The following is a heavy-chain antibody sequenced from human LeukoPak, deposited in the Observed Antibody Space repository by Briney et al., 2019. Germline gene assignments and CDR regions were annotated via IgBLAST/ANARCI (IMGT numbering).Heavy chain of an antibody. V-gene: IGHV4-4*07. J-gene: IGHJ5*02. Sequence: KTSETLSLTCTVSGGSISSYYWSWIRQPAGKGLEWIGRIYTSGSTNYNPFLKSRVTMSVDTSKNQFSLKLSSVTAADTAVYYCARDLRGYSYGEPNWFDPWGQGTLVTVSS. CDR1: GGSISSYY. CDR2: IYTSGST. D-gene: IGHD5-18*01. CDR3: ARDLRGYSYGEPNWFDP.